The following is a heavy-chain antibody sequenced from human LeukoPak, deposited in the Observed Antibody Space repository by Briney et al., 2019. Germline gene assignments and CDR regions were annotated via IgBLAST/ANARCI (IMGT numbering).Heavy chain of an antibody. CDR3: AKDRFGIDP. Sequence: GGSLRLSCAASGFTFSSYALTWVRQAPGKGLEWVSSISGSGGPTFYADSVKGRFAISRDNSKNTVFLQMDSLRAEDTAVYYCAKDRFGIDPWGQGTRVTVSS. J-gene: IGHJ5*02. CDR2: ISGSGGPT. V-gene: IGHV3-23*01. D-gene: IGHD3-10*01. CDR1: GFTFSSYA.